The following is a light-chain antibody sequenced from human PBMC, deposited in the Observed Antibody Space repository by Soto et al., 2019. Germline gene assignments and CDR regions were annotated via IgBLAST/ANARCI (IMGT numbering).Light chain of an antibody. CDR2: GAS. CDR1: QSVSSN. V-gene: IGKV3-15*01. Sequence: EIVMTQSPATLSVSPGERATLSCRASQSVSSNLAWSQQKPGQAPRLLNYGASTRATAIPARFSGSGSGTEFTLTISSLQSEDFAVYYCQQYNNWPPWTFGQGTKVEIK. CDR3: QQYNNWPPWT. J-gene: IGKJ1*01.